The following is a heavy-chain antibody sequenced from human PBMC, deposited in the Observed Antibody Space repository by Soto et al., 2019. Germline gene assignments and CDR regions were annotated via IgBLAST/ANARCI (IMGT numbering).Heavy chain of an antibody. Sequence: SLRLSCAASGFTFDDYAMHWVRQAPGKGLEWVSGISWNSGSIGYADSVKGRFTISRDNAKNSLYLQMNSLRAEDTALYYCAKDGNYDILTGPLDYWGQGTLVTVSS. D-gene: IGHD3-9*01. J-gene: IGHJ4*02. V-gene: IGHV3-9*01. CDR1: GFTFDDYA. CDR2: ISWNSGSI. CDR3: AKDGNYDILTGPLDY.